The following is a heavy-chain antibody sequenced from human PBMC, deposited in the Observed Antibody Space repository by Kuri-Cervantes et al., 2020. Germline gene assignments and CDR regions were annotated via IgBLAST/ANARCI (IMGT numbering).Heavy chain of an antibody. J-gene: IGHJ6*02. D-gene: IGHD3-10*01. CDR2: IYYSGST. CDR1: GGSISSSSYY. V-gene: IGHV4-39*07. CDR3: ASFPRVPSGMVRGVIYYYYGMDV. Sequence: SETLSLTCTVSGGSISSSSYYWGWIRQPPGKGLEWIGSIYYSGSTYYNPSLKSRVTISVDTSKNQFSLKLSSVTAADTAVYYCASFPRVPSGMVRGVIYYYYGMDVWGQGTTVTVSS.